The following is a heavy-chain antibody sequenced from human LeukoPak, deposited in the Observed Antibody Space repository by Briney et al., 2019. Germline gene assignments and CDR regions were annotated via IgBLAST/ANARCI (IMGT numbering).Heavy chain of an antibody. CDR3: ARDCPGYFDC. CDR2: ISRDSSYI. V-gene: IGHV3-21*01. J-gene: IGHJ4*02. D-gene: IGHD3-10*02. Sequence: GGSLRLSCVAPGFTFSIYSMDWVRQAPGKGLEWVSSISRDSSYIYYADSVKGRFTISRDNAKNSVYLQMNSLRAEDTAVYYCARDCPGYFDCWGQGTLVTVSS. CDR1: GFTFSIYS.